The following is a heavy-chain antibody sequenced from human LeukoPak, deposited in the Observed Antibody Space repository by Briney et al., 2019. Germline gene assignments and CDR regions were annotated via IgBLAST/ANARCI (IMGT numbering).Heavy chain of an antibody. Sequence: SETLSLTCTVSGGSIGSYYWSWIRQPPGKGLEWIGEINQSGSSTYNPSLKSRVTMSVDTSKNQLSLKMTSVTAADTAVYYCASIHQVRGTDTFDIWGQGTVVTVSS. CDR1: GGSIGSYY. J-gene: IGHJ3*02. CDR2: INQSGSS. V-gene: IGHV4-34*01. CDR3: ASIHQVRGTDTFDI. D-gene: IGHD3-10*01.